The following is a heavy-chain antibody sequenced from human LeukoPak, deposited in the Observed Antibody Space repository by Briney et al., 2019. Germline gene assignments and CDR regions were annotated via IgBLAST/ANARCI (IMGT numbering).Heavy chain of an antibody. V-gene: IGHV3-23*01. CDR1: GFTFSSYA. J-gene: IGHJ1*01. CDR2: ISGSGGST. D-gene: IGHD4-11*01. Sequence: PGGSLRLSCAASGFTFSSYAMSWVRQAPGKGLEWVSAISGSGGSTYYADSVKGRFTISRDNSKNTLYLQMNSLRVDDTAVYYCGTYSINNAREFQYWGQGTLVTVPS. CDR3: GTYSINNAREFQY.